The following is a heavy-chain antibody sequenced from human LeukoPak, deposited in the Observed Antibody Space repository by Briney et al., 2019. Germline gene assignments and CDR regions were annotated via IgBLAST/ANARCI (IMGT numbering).Heavy chain of an antibody. CDR3: SGWYGMDV. V-gene: IGHV3-48*01. Sequence: HPGGSLRLSCAASGFTFSTYTMSWVRQAPGKGLEWVAYISSSSSSIFYADSVKGRFTISRDNSKNTLYLQMNSLRAEDTAVYYCSGWYGMDVWGQGTTVTVSS. CDR1: GFTFSTYT. CDR2: ISSSSSSI. D-gene: IGHD6-19*01. J-gene: IGHJ6*02.